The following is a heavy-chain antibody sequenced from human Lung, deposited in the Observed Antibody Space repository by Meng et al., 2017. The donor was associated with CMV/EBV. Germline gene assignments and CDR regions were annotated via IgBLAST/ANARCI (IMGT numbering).Heavy chain of an antibody. V-gene: IGHV1-8*01. Sequence: ASVXVSXXASVYTFTSYDINWVRPATGQGLEWMGWMNPNRGNSGYAQKLQGRDTMTRNTYVNTAYMELSRLRSADTAEYYCAKRKLEPRRGNWPDHWGQGTLVTVSS. CDR1: VYTFTSYD. CDR3: AKRKLEPRRGNWPDH. D-gene: IGHD1-14*01. J-gene: IGHJ5*02. CDR2: MNPNRGNS.